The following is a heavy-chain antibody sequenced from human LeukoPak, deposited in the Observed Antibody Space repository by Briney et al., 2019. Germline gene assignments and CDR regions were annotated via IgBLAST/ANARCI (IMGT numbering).Heavy chain of an antibody. CDR2: ISAYNGNT. CDR1: GNTFTNNG. J-gene: IGHJ4*02. V-gene: IGHV1-18*01. Sequence: ASVTVSCKASGNTFTNNGISWVQQAPGQGLEWMGWISAYNGNTNYAQKFQGRVTITADKSTSTAYMELSSLRSEDTAVYYCARDDNWDHKALDFWGQGSLVTVSS. CDR3: ARDDNWDHKALDF. D-gene: IGHD1-1*01.